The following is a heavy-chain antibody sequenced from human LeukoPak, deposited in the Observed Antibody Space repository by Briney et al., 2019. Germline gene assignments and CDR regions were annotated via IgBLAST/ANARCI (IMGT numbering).Heavy chain of an antibody. V-gene: IGHV3-30*04. Sequence: GRSLRLSCAASGFTFSSYAMHWVRQAPGKGLEWVAVISYDGSNKYYADSAKGRFTISRDNSKNTLYLQMNSLRAEDTAVYYCARDMRVAGIGNWFDPWGQGTLVTVSS. D-gene: IGHD6-19*01. J-gene: IGHJ5*02. CDR1: GFTFSSYA. CDR2: ISYDGSNK. CDR3: ARDMRVAGIGNWFDP.